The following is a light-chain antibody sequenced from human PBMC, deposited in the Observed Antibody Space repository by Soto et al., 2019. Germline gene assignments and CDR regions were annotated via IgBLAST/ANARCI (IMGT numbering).Light chain of an antibody. CDR1: SGHNNYA. CDR3: QTRGTGIVV. J-gene: IGLJ2*01. CDR2: LNSDGSH. V-gene: IGLV4-69*01. Sequence: QPVLTQSPSASASLGASVKLTCTLSSGHNNYAIAWHQQQPEKGPRYLMKLNSDGSHSKGDGIPYRFSGSSSGTARYLTISRLQSEDEADYYCQTRGTGIVVFGGGTKLTVL.